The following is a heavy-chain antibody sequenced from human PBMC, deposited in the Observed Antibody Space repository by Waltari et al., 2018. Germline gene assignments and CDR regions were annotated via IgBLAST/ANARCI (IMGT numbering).Heavy chain of an antibody. CDR1: GDSVSSSYL. J-gene: IGHJ5*02. V-gene: IGHV4-4*02. D-gene: IGHD2-15*01. CDR3: ARDRGRGLYLDT. CDR2: VHGSGRT. Sequence: QLQESGPGLVKPSGTVSLSCAVSGDSVSSSYLWNWVRQSPQRGLEWIGQVHGSGRTNYNPSFASRVTVSLDTSKNLFALKVTSATAADTAVYYCARDRGRGLYLDTWGPGTLVTVS.